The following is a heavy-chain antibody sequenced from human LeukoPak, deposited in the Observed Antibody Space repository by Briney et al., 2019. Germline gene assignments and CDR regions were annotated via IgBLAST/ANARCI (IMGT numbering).Heavy chain of an antibody. J-gene: IGHJ4*02. CDR3: ARDGDMITFGGVIVGFFDY. Sequence: ASVKVSCKASGGTFSSYAISWVRQAPGQGLEWMGWISAYNGNTNYAQKLQGRVTMTTDTSTSTAYMELRSLRSDDTAVYYCARDGDMITFGGVIVGFFDYWGQGTLVTVSS. CDR1: GGTFSSYA. D-gene: IGHD3-16*02. CDR2: ISAYNGNT. V-gene: IGHV1-18*01.